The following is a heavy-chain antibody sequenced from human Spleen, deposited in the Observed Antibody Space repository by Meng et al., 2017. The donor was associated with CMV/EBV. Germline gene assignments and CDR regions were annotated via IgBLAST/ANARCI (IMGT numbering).Heavy chain of an antibody. CDR1: GFTFSSYA. Sequence: LSLTCAASGFTFSSYAMSWVRQAPGKGLEWVSAIVGSGGSTYYADSVKGRFTISRDNSKNTLYLQMNSLRAEDTAVYYCVRDWGPFDYWGQGALVTVSS. CDR3: VRDWGPFDY. J-gene: IGHJ4*02. D-gene: IGHD3-16*01. CDR2: IVGSGGST. V-gene: IGHV3-23*01.